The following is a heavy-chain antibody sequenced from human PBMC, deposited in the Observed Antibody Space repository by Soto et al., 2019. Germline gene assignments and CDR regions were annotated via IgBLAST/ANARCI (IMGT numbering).Heavy chain of an antibody. Sequence: EVQLVESGGGLVQPGGSLRLSCAASGFTFSSYDMHWVRQATGKGLEWVSAIGTAGDTYYPGSVKGRFTISRENAKNSLYLQMNSLRAGDTAVYYCARAFGGYYYYGMDVWGQGTTVTVSS. V-gene: IGHV3-13*04. CDR2: IGTAGDT. J-gene: IGHJ6*02. CDR3: ARAFGGYYYYGMDV. CDR1: GFTFSSYD. D-gene: IGHD3-10*01.